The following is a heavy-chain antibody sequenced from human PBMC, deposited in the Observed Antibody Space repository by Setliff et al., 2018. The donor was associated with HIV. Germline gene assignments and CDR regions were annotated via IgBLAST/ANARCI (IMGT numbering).Heavy chain of an antibody. CDR1: GGSISSGNYY. J-gene: IGHJ4*02. Sequence: PSENLSLTCTVSGGSISSGNYYWSWIRQPAGKGLEWIGYIYYSGSTNYSPSLKSRVTISVDKSKNQFSLKLTSVTAADTAVYYCARSRYCSSTSCYVGPIDFWGQGTLVTVSS. D-gene: IGHD2-2*01. V-gene: IGHV4-61*10. CDR3: ARSRYCSSTSCYVGPIDF. CDR2: IYYSGST.